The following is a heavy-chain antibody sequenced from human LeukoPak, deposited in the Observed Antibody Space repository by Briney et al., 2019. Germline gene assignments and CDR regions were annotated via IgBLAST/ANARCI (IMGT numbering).Heavy chain of an antibody. D-gene: IGHD3-10*01. V-gene: IGHV1-2*02. CDR3: ATGVDMIWFALQS. CDR2: INANSGET. CDR1: GYTFTGYY. Sequence: ASVKVSCKASGYTFTGYYMHWVRQAPGQGLEWMGCINANSGETNYAQKLQGRVTMTRDKSISTAYMELSRLSSDDTAVYYCATGVDMIWFALQSWGQGTLVSVSS. J-gene: IGHJ5*02.